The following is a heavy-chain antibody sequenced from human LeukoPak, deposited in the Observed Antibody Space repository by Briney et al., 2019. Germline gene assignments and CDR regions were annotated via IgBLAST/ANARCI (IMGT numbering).Heavy chain of an antibody. D-gene: IGHD1-26*01. CDR1: GFTFSSYS. V-gene: IGHV3-21*01. CDR3: AYGGATTHDAFDI. CDR2: ISSSSSYI. J-gene: IGHJ3*02. Sequence: GGSLRLSCAASGFTFSSYSMNWVRQAPGKGLEWVSSISSSSSYIYYADSVKGRFTISRDNAKNSLYLQMNSLRAEDTAVYYCAYGGATTHDAFDIWAKGQWSPSLQ.